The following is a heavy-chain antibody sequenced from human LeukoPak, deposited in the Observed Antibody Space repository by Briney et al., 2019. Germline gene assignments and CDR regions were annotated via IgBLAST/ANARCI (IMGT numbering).Heavy chain of an antibody. CDR1: GGSISSGGYY. Sequence: PSETLSPTCTVSGGSISSGGYYWSWIRQHPGKGLEWIGYIYYSGSTYYNPSLKSRVTISVDTSKNQFSLKLSSVTAADTAVYCCARDDRTNPGLGYWGQGTLVTVSS. J-gene: IGHJ4*02. D-gene: IGHD3-22*01. CDR3: ARDDRTNPGLGY. CDR2: IYYSGST. V-gene: IGHV4-31*03.